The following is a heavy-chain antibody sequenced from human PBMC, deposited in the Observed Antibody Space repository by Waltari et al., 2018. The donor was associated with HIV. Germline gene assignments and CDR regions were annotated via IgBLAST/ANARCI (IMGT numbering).Heavy chain of an antibody. J-gene: IGHJ3*02. CDR2: ISNDGNDK. CDR1: RFSFSDYD. V-gene: IGHV3-30*15. D-gene: IGHD2-15*01. CDR3: VRETSGRDAFDI. Sequence: LVESGGDLVQSGTFLRLSCEASRFSFSDYDMFWVRQAPGKGLEWVAVISNDGNDKKYVDSVKGRFNVSRDNVKNTLYLYMSRLRPEDTAVYYCVRETSGRDAFDIWGLGTQVIVSS.